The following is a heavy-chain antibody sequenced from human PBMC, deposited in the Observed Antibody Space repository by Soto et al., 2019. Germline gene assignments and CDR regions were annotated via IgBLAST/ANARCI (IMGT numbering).Heavy chain of an antibody. Sequence: GASVKVSCKASGGTFSSYASSWVRQAPGQGLEWMGGIIPIFGTANYAQKFQGRVTITADESTSTAYMELSSLRSEDTAVYYCASAITMVRGVPYGMDVWGQGTTVTVSS. CDR2: IIPIFGTA. J-gene: IGHJ6*02. CDR3: ASAITMVRGVPYGMDV. D-gene: IGHD3-10*01. CDR1: GGTFSSYA. V-gene: IGHV1-69*13.